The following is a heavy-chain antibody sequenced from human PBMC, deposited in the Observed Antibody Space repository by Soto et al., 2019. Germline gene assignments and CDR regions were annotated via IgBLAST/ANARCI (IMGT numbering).Heavy chain of an antibody. CDR1: GESFIGYY. CDR2: INHRGST. J-gene: IGHJ5*02. Sequence: QVHLQQWGAGLLKPSETLSLTCAVYGESFIGYYLTWIRQPPGKGLEWIGEINHRGSTKYNPSLKIRVSISIDTSKNQFSLKLTSVTAADTSVYYGARTDIVTTNWFDPWGQGTLVTVSS. D-gene: IGHD5-12*01. CDR3: ARTDIVTTNWFDP. V-gene: IGHV4-34*02.